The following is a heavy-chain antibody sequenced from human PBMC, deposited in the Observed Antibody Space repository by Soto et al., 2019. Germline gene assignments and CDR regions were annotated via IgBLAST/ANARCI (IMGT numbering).Heavy chain of an antibody. CDR1: GYTFTSYY. J-gene: IGHJ4*02. Sequence: ASVKVSCKASGYTFTSYYMHWVRQAPGQGLEWMGIINPSGGSTSYAQKFQGRVTMTTDTSTSTGYMDLRSLKSDDTAAYYCARDQGRIAAAGTFFEYWGQGTLVTVSS. V-gene: IGHV1-46*01. CDR2: INPSGGST. CDR3: ARDQGRIAAAGTFFEY. D-gene: IGHD6-13*01.